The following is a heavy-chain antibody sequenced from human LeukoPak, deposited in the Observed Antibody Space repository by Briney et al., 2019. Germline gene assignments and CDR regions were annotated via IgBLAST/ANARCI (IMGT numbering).Heavy chain of an antibody. CDR2: IYTSGST. CDR1: GGSISSYY. J-gene: IGHJ4*02. CDR3: ARDVEVDSSGSYFVDY. V-gene: IGHV4-4*07. Sequence: SETLSLTCTVSGGSISSYYWSWIRQPAGKGLEWIGRIYTSGSTNYNPSLKSRVTMSVDTSKNQFSLKLSSVTAADTAVYYCARDVEVDSSGSYFVDYWGQGTLVTVSS. D-gene: IGHD3-22*01.